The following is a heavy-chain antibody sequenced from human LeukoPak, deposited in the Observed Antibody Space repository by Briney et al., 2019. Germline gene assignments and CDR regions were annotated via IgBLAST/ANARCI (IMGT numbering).Heavy chain of an antibody. V-gene: IGHV4-4*02. D-gene: IGHD3-10*01. Sequence: PSETLSLTCAVSGGSISSSNWWSWVRQPPGKGLEWIGEIYHSGSTNYNPSLKSRVTISVDTSKNQFSLKLSSVTAADTAVYYCPRLYGSGSYYKYPQIPPLYYYYYMDVWGKGTTVTISS. CDR1: GGSISSSNW. CDR3: PRLYGSGSYYKYPQIPPLYYYYYMDV. CDR2: IYHSGST. J-gene: IGHJ6*03.